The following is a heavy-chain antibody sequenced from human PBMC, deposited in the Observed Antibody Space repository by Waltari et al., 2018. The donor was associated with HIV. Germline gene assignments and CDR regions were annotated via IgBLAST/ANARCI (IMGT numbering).Heavy chain of an antibody. V-gene: IGHV4-34*01. CDR2: INPSGDI. J-gene: IGHJ4*02. CDR1: GESFSGYS. CDR3: ARVWYSSSRGEPDY. Sequence: QVQLQQWGAGLLKPSETLSLTCAVYGESFSGYSWSWIRQPPGKGLEWVGEINPSGDIDYNPSLKSRATISVDTSKNQFSLRLTSVTAEDTAVYYCARVWYSSSRGEPDYWGQGALVTVSS. D-gene: IGHD6-13*01.